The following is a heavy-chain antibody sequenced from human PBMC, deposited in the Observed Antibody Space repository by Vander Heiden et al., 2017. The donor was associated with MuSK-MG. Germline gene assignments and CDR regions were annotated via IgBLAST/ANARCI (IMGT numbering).Heavy chain of an antibody. V-gene: IGHV3-21*01. CDR3: ARESGYKAVDY. D-gene: IGHD5-12*01. Sequence: EVQVVESGGGLVKPGGSLRLSCAASGFTFSDYSMNWVRQAPGKGLRWVSSISSSSSYIYYAASVKGRFTISRDNAKNSLYLQMNSLRAEDTAVYHCARESGYKAVDYWGQGTLVTVSS. J-gene: IGHJ4*02. CDR2: ISSSSSYI. CDR1: GFTFSDYS.